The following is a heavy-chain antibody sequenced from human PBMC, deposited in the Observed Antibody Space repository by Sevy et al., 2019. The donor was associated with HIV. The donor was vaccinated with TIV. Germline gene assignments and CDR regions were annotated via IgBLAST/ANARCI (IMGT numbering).Heavy chain of an antibody. CDR2: IKEDGSEK. V-gene: IGHV3-7*01. J-gene: IGHJ5*02. CDR1: GFTFSSYW. CDR3: TRNGGAFDNGFDP. D-gene: IGHD2-8*01. Sequence: GGSLRLSCAASGFTFSSYWMTWVRQAPGKGLEWVANIKEDGSEKYYVDSVKGRFSISRDNAKNSLNLQMNSLRAEDTAVYYCTRNGGAFDNGFDPWGQGTLVTVSS.